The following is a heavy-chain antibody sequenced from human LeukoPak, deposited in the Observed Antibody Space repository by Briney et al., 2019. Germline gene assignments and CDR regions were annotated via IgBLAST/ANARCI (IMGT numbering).Heavy chain of an antibody. CDR1: GGSISSYY. D-gene: IGHD5-12*01. CDR3: ARVRDNSGYDGGLDY. Sequence: PLETLSLTCSVSGGSISSYYWSWIRQPPGKGLEWIGYIYYSGSTNSNPSLKSRVTISVDTSKNQFSLNLTSVTAADTAVYCCARVRDNSGYDGGLDYWGQGSLVTVSS. V-gene: IGHV4-59*01. J-gene: IGHJ4*02. CDR2: IYYSGST.